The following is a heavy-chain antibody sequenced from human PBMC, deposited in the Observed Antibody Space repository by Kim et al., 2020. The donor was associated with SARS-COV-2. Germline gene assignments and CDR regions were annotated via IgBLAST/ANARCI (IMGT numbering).Heavy chain of an antibody. V-gene: IGHV4-59*01. CDR2: IYYSGST. D-gene: IGHD2-15*01. Sequence: SETLSLTCTVSGGSISSYYWSWIRQPPGKGLEWIGYIYYSGSTNYNPSLKSRVTISVDTSKNQFSLKLSSVTAADTAVYYCARAEGCSGGSCYSNYYYYYYMDVWGKGTTVTVSS. J-gene: IGHJ6*03. CDR3: ARAEGCSGGSCYSNYYYYYYMDV. CDR1: GGSISSYY.